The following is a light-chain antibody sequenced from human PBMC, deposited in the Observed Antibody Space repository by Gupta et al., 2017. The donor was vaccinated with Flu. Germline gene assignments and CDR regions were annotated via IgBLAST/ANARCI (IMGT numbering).Light chain of an antibody. J-gene: IGKJ4*01. V-gene: IGKV3-15*01. CDR1: QSVVNS. CDR3: QQYNNWPPLT. CDR2: GAS. Sequence: EIVMTQSPATLSVSPGERATLSCRASQSVVNSLAWYQQKPGQSPRLLIYGASTRATGIPARFSGSGYGTEFTLTISSRQSEDFAVYYCQQYNNWPPLTFGGGTKVEI.